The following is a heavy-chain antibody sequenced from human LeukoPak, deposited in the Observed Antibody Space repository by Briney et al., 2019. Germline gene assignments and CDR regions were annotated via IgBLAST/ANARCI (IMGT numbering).Heavy chain of an antibody. J-gene: IGHJ4*02. CDR1: GFTFSSYG. CDR3: ARGRFLEWLSSPII. D-gene: IGHD3-3*01. CDR2: IWYDGSNK. V-gene: IGHV3-33*01. Sequence: GGSLRLSCAASGFTFSSYGMHWVRQAPGKGLEWVAVIWYDGSNKYYADSVKGRFTISRDNSKNTLYLQMNSLRAEDTAVYYCARGRFLEWLSSPIIWGQGTLVTVSS.